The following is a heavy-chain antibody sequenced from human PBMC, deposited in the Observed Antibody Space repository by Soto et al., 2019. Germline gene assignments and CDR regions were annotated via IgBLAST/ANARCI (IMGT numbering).Heavy chain of an antibody. V-gene: IGHV3-30*18. CDR3: AKDHNYQDVVLIPAVIAD. Sequence: PGGSLRLSCAASGFTFGGYGMHWVRQAPGRGLEWLAVISYHGSYKYYAGSVKGRFTISRDNPKNTLFLQLNTLRVEDTAVYYCAKDHNYQDVVLIPAVIADWGQGTLVTVSS. CDR1: GFTFGGYG. J-gene: IGHJ4*02. D-gene: IGHD2-2*01. CDR2: ISYHGSYK.